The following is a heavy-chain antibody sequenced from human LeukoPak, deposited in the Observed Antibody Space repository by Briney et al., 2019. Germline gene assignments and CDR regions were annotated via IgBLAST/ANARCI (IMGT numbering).Heavy chain of an antibody. CDR2: INTDGRST. Sequence: GESLKISCAASGFTFSSYWIHWVRQAPGKGLVWVSGINTDGRSTVYADSVKGRFTITRDNAKNTLYLQMNSLRGEDTAVYYCALDFQFRAPWGQGTLVTVSS. CDR1: GFTFSSYW. D-gene: IGHD2-21*01. V-gene: IGHV3-74*01. J-gene: IGHJ5*02. CDR3: ALDFQFRAP.